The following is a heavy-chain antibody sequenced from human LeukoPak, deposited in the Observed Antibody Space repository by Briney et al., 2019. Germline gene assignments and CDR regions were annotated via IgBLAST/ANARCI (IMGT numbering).Heavy chain of an antibody. CDR3: AKDREHWWPDAFDI. V-gene: IGHV3-53*01. CDR1: GFTVSSNY. Sequence: PGGSLRLSCAASGFTVSSNYMSWVRRAPGKGLEWVSVIYSGGSTYYADSVKGRFTISRDNSKNTLYLQMNSLRAEDTAVYYCAKDREHWWPDAFDIWGQGTMVTVTS. D-gene: IGHD1-26*01. J-gene: IGHJ3*02. CDR2: IYSGGST.